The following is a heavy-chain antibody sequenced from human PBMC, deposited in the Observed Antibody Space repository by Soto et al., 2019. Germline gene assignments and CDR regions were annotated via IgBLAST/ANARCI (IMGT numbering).Heavy chain of an antibody. CDR1: GGSVSSGSYY. CDR2: INHSGST. V-gene: IGHV4-61*01. D-gene: IGHD3-10*01. Sequence: SETLSLTCTVSGGSVSSGSYYWSWIRQPPGKGLEWIGEINHSGSTNYNPSLKSRVTISVDTSKNQFSLKLSSVTAADTAVYYCAREWGYITTSAFDIWGQGTMVTVSS. CDR3: AREWGYITTSAFDI. J-gene: IGHJ3*02.